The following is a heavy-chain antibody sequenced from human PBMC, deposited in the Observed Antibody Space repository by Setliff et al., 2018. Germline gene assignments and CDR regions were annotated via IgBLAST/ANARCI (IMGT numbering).Heavy chain of an antibody. CDR1: GFSFSTYA. CDR3: ATNPRKGRSGGYYYDDPYYYYMDV. Sequence: GGSLRLSCAASGFSFSTYAMHWVRQAPGKGPEWVAVIPNAGSNKYYADSVKGRFTISRDNSKNTLHLQMDSLRAEDTAVYYCATNPRKGRSGGYYYDDPYYYYMDVWGKGTTVTVSS. CDR2: IPNAGSNK. V-gene: IGHV3-30*07. D-gene: IGHD3-22*01. J-gene: IGHJ6*03.